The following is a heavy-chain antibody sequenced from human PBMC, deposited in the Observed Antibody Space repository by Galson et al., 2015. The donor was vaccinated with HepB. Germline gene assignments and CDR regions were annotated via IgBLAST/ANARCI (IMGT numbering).Heavy chain of an antibody. CDR1: GGSFSSYA. D-gene: IGHD2-2*02. J-gene: IGHJ3*02. V-gene: IGHV1-69*13. CDR3: ARDRRSNLYCSSTSCYNITFDI. Sequence: SVKVSCKASGGSFSSYAISWVRQAPGQGLEWMGGIIPVFGAANYAQKFQGRVTITADESTSTAYMQLSSLRSEDTAVYYCARDRRSNLYCSSTSCYNITFDIWGQGTMVTVSS. CDR2: IIPVFGAA.